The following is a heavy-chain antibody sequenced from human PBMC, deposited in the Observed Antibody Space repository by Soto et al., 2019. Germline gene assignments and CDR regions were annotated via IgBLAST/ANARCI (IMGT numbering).Heavy chain of an antibody. V-gene: IGHV3-48*01. D-gene: IGHD2-8*01. CDR1: GFTFSSYS. CDR3: ARERNGYYFDY. J-gene: IGHJ4*02. Sequence: EVQLVESGGGLVQPGGSLRLSCAASGFTFSSYSMNWVRQAPGKGLEWVSYISSSSSTIYYADSVKGRFTISRDNAKNSLYLQMNSLRAEDTAVYYCARERNGYYFDYWGQGTLVTVSS. CDR2: ISSSSSTI.